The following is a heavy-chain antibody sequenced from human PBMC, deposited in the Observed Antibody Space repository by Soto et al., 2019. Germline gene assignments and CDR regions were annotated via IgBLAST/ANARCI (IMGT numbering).Heavy chain of an antibody. J-gene: IGHJ6*02. CDR2: ISGSGGST. D-gene: IGHD3-10*01. V-gene: IGHV3-23*01. Sequence: QPVGSLRLSCAASGFTFSSYAMSWVRQAPGKGLEWVSAISGSGGSTYYADSVKGRFTISRDNSKNTLYLQMNSLRAEDTAVYYCAKDLGVRGVIWYYYGMDVWGQGTTVTVSS. CDR1: GFTFSSYA. CDR3: AKDLGVRGVIWYYYGMDV.